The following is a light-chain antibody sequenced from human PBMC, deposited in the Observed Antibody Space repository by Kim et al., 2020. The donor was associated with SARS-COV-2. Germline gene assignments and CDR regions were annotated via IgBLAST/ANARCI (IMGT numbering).Light chain of an antibody. J-gene: IGLJ1*01. CDR1: SSDVGGYNQ. V-gene: IGLV2-14*04. CDR2: DVS. Sequence: GASITISCTGTSSDVGGYNQVSWYQQHPGKAPNLMIYDVSQWPSGVSNRFSGSKSGNTASLTISWLQAEDEADYYCSSLTSSITYVFGTGTKVTVL. CDR3: SSLTSSITYV.